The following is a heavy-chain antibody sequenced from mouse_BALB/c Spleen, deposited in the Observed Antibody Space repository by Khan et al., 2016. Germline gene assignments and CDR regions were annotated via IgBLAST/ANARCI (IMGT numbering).Heavy chain of an antibody. CDR3: AFIYYDSWFAY. CDR2: ISYSGST. V-gene: IGHV3-2*02. J-gene: IGHJ3*01. CDR1: GYSITSDYA. D-gene: IGHD2-4*01. Sequence: EVQLQESGPGLVKPSQSLSLTCTVTGYSITSDYAWNWIRQFPGNKLEWMGYISYSGSTSYNPSLKSRISITRDTSKNQFFLQLNSVTTEDTATYYCAFIYYDSWFAYWGQGTLVTVSA.